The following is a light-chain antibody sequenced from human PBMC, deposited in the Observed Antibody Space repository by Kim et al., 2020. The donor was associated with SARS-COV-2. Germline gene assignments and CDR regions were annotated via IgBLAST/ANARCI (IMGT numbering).Light chain of an antibody. CDR1: SSDVGGYNY. J-gene: IGLJ1*01. CDR2: DVS. CDR3: SSYTSSSKEV. V-gene: IGLV2-14*04. Sequence: GQSITISCTGTSSDVGGYNYVSWYQQHPGKAPKLMIYDVSKRPSGVSNRFSGSKSGNTASLTISGLQAEDEADYYCSSYTSSSKEVFGTGTKVTVL.